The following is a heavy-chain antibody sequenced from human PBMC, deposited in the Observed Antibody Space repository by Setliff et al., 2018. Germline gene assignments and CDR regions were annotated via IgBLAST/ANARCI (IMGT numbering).Heavy chain of an antibody. CDR1: RDSLSSGDYF. CDR2: IYHSGSD. CDR3: AREVGTPSSSDAFDV. V-gene: IGHV4-30-4*08. J-gene: IGHJ3*01. D-gene: IGHD1-26*01. Sequence: LSLTSTAPRDSLSSGDYFWSWIRQPPGKGLEWIAYIYHSGSDYYNPSLKSRVTMSVDTSKNQFSLHLTSVTAADTAVYYCAREVGTPSSSDAFDVWGQGMMVTVSS.